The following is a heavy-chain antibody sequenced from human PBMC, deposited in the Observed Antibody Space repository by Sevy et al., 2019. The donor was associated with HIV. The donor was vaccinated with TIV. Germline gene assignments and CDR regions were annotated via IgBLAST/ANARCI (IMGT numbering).Heavy chain of an antibody. D-gene: IGHD6-19*01. J-gene: IGHJ6*03. V-gene: IGHV4-4*02. CDR1: GGSISSSNW. CDR3: ASLKAVAASYYYHYMDV. Sequence: SETLSLTCAVSGGSISSSNWWSWVRQPPGKGLEWIGEIYRSGRTNYNPSLKSRVTISVDKSKNQFSLKLSSVTAADTAVYYCASLKAVAASYYYHYMDVWGKGTTVTVSS. CDR2: IYRSGRT.